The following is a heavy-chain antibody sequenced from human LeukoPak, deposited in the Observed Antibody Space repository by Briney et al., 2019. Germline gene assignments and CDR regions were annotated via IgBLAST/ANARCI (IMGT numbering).Heavy chain of an antibody. CDR2: SSGSGGIT. D-gene: IGHD5-12*01. CDR1: GFTLSIFD. V-gene: IGHV3-23*01. Sequence: GGSLRLSCAPSGFTLSIFDMRWVPGSPGKGGECVSSSSGSGGITYYAESVKARFTISRDNSKNPLYLQMKHLGAEDTAVYYCAKMSWPRFEDWGQGTLVTVSS. J-gene: IGHJ4*02. CDR3: AKMSWPRFED.